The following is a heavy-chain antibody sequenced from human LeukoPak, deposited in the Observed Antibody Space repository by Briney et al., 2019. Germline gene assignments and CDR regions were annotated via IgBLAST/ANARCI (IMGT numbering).Heavy chain of an antibody. V-gene: IGHV1-2*02. J-gene: IGHJ3*02. CDR2: INPDGGGT. CDR3: ARPPTREAEGFDI. CDR1: GYIFSSNA. Sequence: ASVKVSCKASGYIFSSNAISWVRQAPGQGLEWMGWINPDGGGTEFEQKFQDRVTVTRDTSTSTAFLEISRLTFDDTAVYYCARPPTREAEGFDIWGQGTMVIVSS. D-gene: IGHD1-26*01.